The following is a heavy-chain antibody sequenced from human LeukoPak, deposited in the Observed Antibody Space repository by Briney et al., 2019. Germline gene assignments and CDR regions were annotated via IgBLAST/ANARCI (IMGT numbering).Heavy chain of an antibody. J-gene: IGHJ4*02. CDR3: ARVFRDYDGERYFDY. CDR2: ISSSSSYI. V-gene: IGHV3-21*01. Sequence: PGGSLRLSCAASGFTFSSYSMNWVRQAPGKGLEWVSSISSSSSYIYYADSVKGRFTISRDNAKNSLYLQMNSLRDEDTAVYYCARVFRDYDGERYFDYWGQGTLVTVSS. D-gene: IGHD4-17*01. CDR1: GFTFSSYS.